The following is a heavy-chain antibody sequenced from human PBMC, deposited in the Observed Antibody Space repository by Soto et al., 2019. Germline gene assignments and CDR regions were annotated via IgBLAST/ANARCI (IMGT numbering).Heavy chain of an antibody. CDR2: VKSKTDGGTT. CDR3: TTDSYITSIIVRFDY. Sequence: GGSLRLSCAASGFTFSSYSMNWVRQAPGKGLEWVGRVKSKTDGGTTDFAAPVKGRFAISRDDSKNMVYLEMNSLKTEDTAIYYCTTDSYITSIIVRFDYWGHGTLVTVSS. CDR1: GFTFSSYS. J-gene: IGHJ4*01. D-gene: IGHD3-22*01. V-gene: IGHV3-15*07.